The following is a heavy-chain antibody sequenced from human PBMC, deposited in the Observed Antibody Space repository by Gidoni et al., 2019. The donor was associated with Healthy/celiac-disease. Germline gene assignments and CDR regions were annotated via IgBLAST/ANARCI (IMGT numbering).Heavy chain of an antibody. V-gene: IGHV3-15*01. CDR2: IKSKTGGGTT. Sequence: EVQLVESGGGLVKPGGSLRLSCAASGFTFSNAWMIWVRQAPGKGLEWVSLIKSKTGGGTTDYAAPVKGRFTISRDDSKNTLYLQMNSLKTEDTAVYYCTTDLTNGYYNGGSCYANDYWGQGTLVTVSS. J-gene: IGHJ4*02. D-gene: IGHD2-15*01. CDR3: TTDLTNGYYNGGSCYANDY. CDR1: GFTFSNAW.